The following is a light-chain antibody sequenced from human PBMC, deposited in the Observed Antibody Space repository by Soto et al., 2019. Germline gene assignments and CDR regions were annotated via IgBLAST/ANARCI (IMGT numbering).Light chain of an antibody. CDR1: SSDVGGYNY. J-gene: IGLJ2*01. V-gene: IGLV2-8*01. CDR3: VVWDDSLNGLL. Sequence: QSALTQPPSASGSPGQSVTISCTGTSSDVGGYNYVSWYQQHPGKAPKLMIYEVTKRPSGVPDRFSGSKSGTSASLAISGLQSEDGADYYCVVWDDSLNGLLFGGGTKLTVL. CDR2: EVT.